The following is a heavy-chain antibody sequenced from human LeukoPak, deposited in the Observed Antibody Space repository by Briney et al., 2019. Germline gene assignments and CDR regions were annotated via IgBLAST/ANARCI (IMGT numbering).Heavy chain of an antibody. D-gene: IGHD4-17*01. CDR1: GFTFSRYG. CDR2: ISNDGRKT. CDR3: AREDDYGDYRLFDY. Sequence: SGGSLRLSCAASGFTFSRYGMHWVRQAPGKGLEWVTVISNDGRKTYYADSVKGRFTISRDNSKNTLYLQMNSLRAEDTAVYYCAREDDYGDYRLFDYWGQGTLVTASS. J-gene: IGHJ4*02. V-gene: IGHV3-30*04.